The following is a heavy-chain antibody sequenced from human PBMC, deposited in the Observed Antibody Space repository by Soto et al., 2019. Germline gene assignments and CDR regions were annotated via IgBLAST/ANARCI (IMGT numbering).Heavy chain of an antibody. CDR1: GGSISSCGYY. CDR2: IYYSGST. Sequence: XLSLTCTVSGGSISSCGYYWSWIRQHPGKGLEWIGYIYYSGSTYYNPSLKSRVTISVDTSKNQFSLQQPSVTAACTAGYYSARDRVRGVIHYYYYSGMDVWGQGTTVTVSS. V-gene: IGHV4-31*03. J-gene: IGHJ6*02. D-gene: IGHD3-10*01. CDR3: ARDRVRGVIHYYYYSGMDV.